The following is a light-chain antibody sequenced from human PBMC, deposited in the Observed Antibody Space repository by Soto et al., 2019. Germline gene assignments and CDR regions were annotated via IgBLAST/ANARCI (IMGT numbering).Light chain of an antibody. J-gene: IGLJ2*01. Sequence: QSALTQPRSVSGSPGQSVTISCTGTSSDVGGYNYVSWYQQHPGKAPKFMIYDVSKRPSGVPDRFSGSKSGNTASLTISGLQAEDEADYYCCAYAVSLILVFGGGTKLTVL. CDR2: DVS. CDR3: CAYAVSLILV. CDR1: SSDVGGYNY. V-gene: IGLV2-11*01.